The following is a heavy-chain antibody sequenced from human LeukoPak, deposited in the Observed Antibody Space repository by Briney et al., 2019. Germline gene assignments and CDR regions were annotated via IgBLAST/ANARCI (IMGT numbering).Heavy chain of an antibody. D-gene: IGHD2-2*02. V-gene: IGHV4-34*01. CDR3: ARARPLGYCSSTSCYKRYYYYGMDV. Sequence: SETLSLTCAVCGGSFSGYYWSWIRQPPGKGLEWIGEINHSGSTNYNPSLKSRVTISVDTSKNQFSLKLSSVTAADTAVYYCARARPLGYCSSTSCYKRYYYYGMDVWGQGTTVTVSS. CDR2: INHSGST. CDR1: GGSFSGYY. J-gene: IGHJ6*02.